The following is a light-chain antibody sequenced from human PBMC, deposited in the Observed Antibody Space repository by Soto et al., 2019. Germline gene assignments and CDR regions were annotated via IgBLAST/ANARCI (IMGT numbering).Light chain of an antibody. CDR2: GAS. CDR1: QSVYSRY. CDR3: QQYGNSPRS. Sequence: EIVLTQSPGTLSLSPGERATLSCRASQSVYSRYLAWYQLKPGQAPRLLIYGASSRLTGIPERFSGSGSGTDFTLTISRLEPEDVAVYYCQQYGNSPRSFGGGTKVEIK. V-gene: IGKV3-20*01. J-gene: IGKJ4*01.